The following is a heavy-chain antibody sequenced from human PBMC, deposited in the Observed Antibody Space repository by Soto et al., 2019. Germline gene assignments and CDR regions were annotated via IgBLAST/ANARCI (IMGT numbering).Heavy chain of an antibody. D-gene: IGHD6-19*01. CDR3: AKDIAVAGNYGMDV. V-gene: IGHV3-9*01. CDR1: VFTFDDYA. Sequence: GRSLRLSCAASVFTFDDYAMHWVRQSPGQGLEWVSGISWNSGSIGYADSVRGRFTISRDNAKNSLYLQMNSLRAEDTALYYCAKDIAVAGNYGMDVWRQGTTVTVSS. CDR2: ISWNSGSI. J-gene: IGHJ6*02.